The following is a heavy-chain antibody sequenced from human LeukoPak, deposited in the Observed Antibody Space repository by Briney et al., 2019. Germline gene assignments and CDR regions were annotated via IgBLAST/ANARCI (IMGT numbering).Heavy chain of an antibody. Sequence: PGGSLRLSCAASRFTFSSYGMHWVRQAPGKGLEWVALIWYDGSNEYYADSVKGRFTISRDNSKNTLYLQMNSLRAEDTAVYYCARDKSYGIDYWGQGTLVTVSS. CDR3: ARDKSYGIDY. D-gene: IGHD3-16*01. CDR1: RFTFSSYG. CDR2: IWYDGSNE. J-gene: IGHJ4*02. V-gene: IGHV3-33*01.